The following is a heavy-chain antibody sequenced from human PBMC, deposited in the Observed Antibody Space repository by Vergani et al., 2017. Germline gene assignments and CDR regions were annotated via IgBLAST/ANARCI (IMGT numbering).Heavy chain of an antibody. D-gene: IGHD3-16*01. J-gene: IGHJ4*02. CDR3: AKATFGGVTGHY. CDR2: ISSSSSYI. Sequence: EVQLVESGGGLVKPGGSLRLSCAASGFTFSSYSMNWVRQAPGKGLEWVSSISSSSSYIYYADSVKGRFTISRDNAKNSLYLQMNSLRAEDTAVYYCAKATFGGVTGHYWGQGTLVTVSS. CDR1: GFTFSSYS. V-gene: IGHV3-21*04.